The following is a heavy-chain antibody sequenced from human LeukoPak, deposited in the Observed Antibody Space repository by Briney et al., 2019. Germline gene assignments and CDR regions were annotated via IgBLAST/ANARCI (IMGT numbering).Heavy chain of an antibody. Sequence: ASVKVSCKASGYTFTNYGISWVRQAPGQGLEWMGWISAYNGNTNYAQKFQGRVTMSTDTSTSTAYMVLRSLRSDDTAVYYCARDRRDYVWGSYRYFDYWGQGTLVTVSS. J-gene: IGHJ4*02. V-gene: IGHV1-18*01. CDR2: ISAYNGNT. CDR1: GYTFTNYG. D-gene: IGHD3-16*02. CDR3: ARDRRDYVWGSYRYFDY.